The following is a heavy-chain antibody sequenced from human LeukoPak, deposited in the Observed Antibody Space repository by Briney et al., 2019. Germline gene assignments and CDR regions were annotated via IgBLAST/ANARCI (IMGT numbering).Heavy chain of an antibody. V-gene: IGHV4-39*01. CDR1: GDSINSHSYY. CDR2: VYYDGTS. D-gene: IGHD5-24*01. Sequence: WETLSLTCTVSGDSINSHSYYWGWIRQPPGKGLEWIGSVYYDGTSYSNPSLKSRVAVFVDTSRDQFSLDLSFVTAADTALYYCVRHISTNTGYFDSCGQGTLVSVSS. J-gene: IGHJ4*02. CDR3: VRHISTNTGYFDS.